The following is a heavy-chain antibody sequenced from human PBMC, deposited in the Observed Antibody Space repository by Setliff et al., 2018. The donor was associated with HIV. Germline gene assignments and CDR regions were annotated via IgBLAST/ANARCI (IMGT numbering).Heavy chain of an antibody. D-gene: IGHD6-19*01. CDR2: TYYKSKWYN. J-gene: IGHJ6*03. Sequence: SQTLSLTCAISGDSVSSNSAAWNWIRQSPSRGLEWLGRTYYKSKWYNDYAVSVKSRITINPDTSKNQFSLQLSSVTPEDTAVYCCASGAVAATGHYYYYYMDVWGKGTTVTVSS. CDR1: GDSVSSNSAA. CDR3: ASGAVAATGHYYYYYMDV. V-gene: IGHV6-1*01.